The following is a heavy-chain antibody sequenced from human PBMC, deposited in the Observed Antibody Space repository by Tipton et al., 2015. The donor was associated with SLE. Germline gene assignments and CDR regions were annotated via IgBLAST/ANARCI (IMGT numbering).Heavy chain of an antibody. CDR3: ARGVPWRQALY. CDR1: GGSISSFSYY. J-gene: IGHJ2*01. V-gene: IGHV4-39*07. Sequence: TLSLTCKVSGGSISSFSYYWGWIRQPPGKGLDWIASLDYTGSTFYNPSLESRVTLLVDTSKNEFSLKLSSVTAADTAVYYCARGVPWRQALYWGRGTLVTVSS. CDR2: LDYTGST.